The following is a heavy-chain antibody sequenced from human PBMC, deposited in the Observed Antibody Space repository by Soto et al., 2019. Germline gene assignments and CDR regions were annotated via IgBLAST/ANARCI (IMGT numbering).Heavy chain of an antibody. CDR1: GFTFSGSA. V-gene: IGHV3-73*01. D-gene: IGHD5-18*01. Sequence: PGGSLRLSCAASGFTFSGSAMHWVRQASGKGLEWVGRIRSKANNYATVYAASVKGRFTISRDDSKNTAHLQMNSLKTEDTAVYYCAKAIPVAMAPFDCWGQGTLVTVSS. J-gene: IGHJ4*02. CDR3: AKAIPVAMAPFDC. CDR2: IRSKANNYAT.